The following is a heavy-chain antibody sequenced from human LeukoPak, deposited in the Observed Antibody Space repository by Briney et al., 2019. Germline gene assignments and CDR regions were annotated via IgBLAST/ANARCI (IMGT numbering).Heavy chain of an antibody. V-gene: IGHV4-39*07. CDR2: IYYSGST. J-gene: IGHJ4*02. CDR1: GDSISSSSYY. Sequence: SETLSLTCTVSGDSISSSSYYWGWIRQPPGEGLEWIVSIYYSGSTHYNPSLKSRVTISVDTSKNQFSLKLSSVTAADTAVYYCARLRYGDYPDYWGQGTLVTVSS. CDR3: ARLRYGDYPDY. D-gene: IGHD4-17*01.